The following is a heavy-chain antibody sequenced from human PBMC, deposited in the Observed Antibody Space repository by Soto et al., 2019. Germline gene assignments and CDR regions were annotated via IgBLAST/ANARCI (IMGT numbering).Heavy chain of an antibody. Sequence: QVQLQESGPGLVKPSETLSLTCSVSGGSMRSYYWNWLRQPAGKGLEWIGRIYSRGDTNYNPSVKSRVTMSVDTSQNEFSLRLNSVTAADTAVYYCAGIGEDVYYGMDVWGQGTTVTVSS. J-gene: IGHJ6*02. CDR3: AGIGEDVYYGMDV. CDR1: GGSMRSYY. D-gene: IGHD2-21*01. V-gene: IGHV4-4*07. CDR2: IYSRGDT.